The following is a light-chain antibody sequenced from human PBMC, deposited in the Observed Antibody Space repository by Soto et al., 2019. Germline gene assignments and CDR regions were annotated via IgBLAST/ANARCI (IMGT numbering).Light chain of an antibody. V-gene: IGKV1-39*01. Sequence: DIQMTQSPSSLSASVGDRVTISCRASQSISSNLNWYQQKPGKAPNLLIYGASSLQSGVPSRFSGSGSGTDFTLTISSLQPEDFATYYCQQSYSVPITFGQGTRLEI. CDR2: GAS. CDR1: QSISSN. J-gene: IGKJ5*01. CDR3: QQSYSVPIT.